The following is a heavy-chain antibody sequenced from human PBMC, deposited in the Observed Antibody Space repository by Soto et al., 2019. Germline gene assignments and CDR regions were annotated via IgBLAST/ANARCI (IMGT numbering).Heavy chain of an antibody. CDR3: AASRGYCSGGSCYAWVFDS. CDR2: IYYSGRT. D-gene: IGHD2-15*01. Sequence: QVQLQESGPGLVKPSETLSLTCTVSGASINSYYWSWIRQPPGKGLEWIGYIYYSGRTNYSPSLKSRVTISVDTSRNQFSLKLSSVTAADTAVDYCAASRGYCSGGSCYAWVFDSWGQGTLVTVSS. CDR1: GASINSYY. V-gene: IGHV4-59*01. J-gene: IGHJ4*02.